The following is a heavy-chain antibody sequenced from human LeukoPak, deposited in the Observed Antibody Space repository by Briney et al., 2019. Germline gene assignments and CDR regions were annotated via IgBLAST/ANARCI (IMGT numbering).Heavy chain of an antibody. CDR1: GGSISSYY. Sequence: SETLSLTYTVSGGSISSYYWGWTRQPPGKGLEWIGYIYYSGSTNYNPSLKSRVTISVDTSKNQFSLKLSSVTAADTAVYYCARIREDSYGPLDYWGQGTLVTVSS. J-gene: IGHJ4*02. D-gene: IGHD5-18*01. CDR2: IYYSGST. V-gene: IGHV4-59*01. CDR3: ARIREDSYGPLDY.